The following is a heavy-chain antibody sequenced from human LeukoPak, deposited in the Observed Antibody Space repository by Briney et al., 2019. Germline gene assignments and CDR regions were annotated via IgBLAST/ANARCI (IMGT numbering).Heavy chain of an antibody. V-gene: IGHV3-7*01. CDR3: ARDQQPKAAVDAFDI. D-gene: IGHD1/OR15-1a*01. J-gene: IGHJ3*02. CDR1: GFTFSSYW. CDR2: IKQDGSEK. Sequence: GGSLRLSCAASGFTFSSYWMSWVRQAPGKGLEWVANIKQDGSEKYYVDSVKGRFTISRDNAKNSLYLQMNSLRAEDTAVYYCARDQQPKAAVDAFDIWGQGTMVTVSS.